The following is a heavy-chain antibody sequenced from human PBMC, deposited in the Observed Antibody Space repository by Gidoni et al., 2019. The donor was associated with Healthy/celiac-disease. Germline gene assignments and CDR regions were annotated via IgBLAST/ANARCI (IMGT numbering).Heavy chain of an antibody. J-gene: IGHJ6*02. D-gene: IGHD6-13*01. CDR2: ISSSSSTI. V-gene: IGHV3-48*02. CDR3: ARIPTRSYSSSWYGAYYYGMDV. CDR1: GFTFSSYS. Sequence: EVQLVESGGGLVQPGGSLRLSCAASGFTFSSYSMNWVRQAPGKGLEWVSYISSSSSTIYYADSVKGRFTISRDNAKNSLYLQMNSLRDEDTAVYYCARIPTRSYSSSWYGAYYYGMDVWGQGTTVTVSS.